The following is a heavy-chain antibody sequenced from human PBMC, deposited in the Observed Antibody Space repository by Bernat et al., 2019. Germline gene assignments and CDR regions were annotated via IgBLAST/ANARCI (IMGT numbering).Heavy chain of an antibody. CDR2: ISSSSSYI. Sequence: EVQLVESGGGLVKPGGSLRLSCAASGFTFSSYSMNWVRQASGKWLEWVSSISSSSSYIYYADSVKRRFTIYRDNAKRSMYLQMKSLRAKDTAVYYSARDQYDDYGGGSEADAFDIWGQGTMVTVSS. J-gene: IGHJ3*02. CDR3: ARDQYDDYGGGSEADAFDI. CDR1: GFTFSSYS. V-gene: IGHV3-21*01. D-gene: IGHD4-17*01.